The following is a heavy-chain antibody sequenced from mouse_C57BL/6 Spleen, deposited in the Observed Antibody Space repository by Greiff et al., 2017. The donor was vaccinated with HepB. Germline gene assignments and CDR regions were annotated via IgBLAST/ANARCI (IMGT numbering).Heavy chain of an antibody. D-gene: IGHD1-1*01. Sequence: VQLQQPGTELVKPGASVKLSCKASGYTFTSYWMHWVKQRPGQGLEWIGNINPSNGGTNYNEKFKSKATLTVDKSSSTAYMQLSSLTSEDSAVYYCARRANYYGSSYWYFDVWGTGTTVTVSS. CDR3: ARRANYYGSSYWYFDV. CDR2: INPSNGGT. J-gene: IGHJ1*03. CDR1: GYTFTSYW. V-gene: IGHV1-53*01.